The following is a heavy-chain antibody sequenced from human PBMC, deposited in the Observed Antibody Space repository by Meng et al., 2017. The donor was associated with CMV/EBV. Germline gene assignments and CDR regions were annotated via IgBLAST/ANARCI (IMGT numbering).Heavy chain of an antibody. D-gene: IGHD3-3*01. CDR2: IYYSGST. V-gene: IGHV4-30-4*08. Sequence: WSWIRQPPGKGLEWIGYIYYSGSTYYNPSLKSRVTISVDTSKNQFSLKLSSVTAADTAVYYCARDRGPYDFWSGYYAYYYYYGMDVWGQGTTVTVSS. J-gene: IGHJ6*02. CDR3: ARDRGPYDFWSGYYAYYYYYGMDV.